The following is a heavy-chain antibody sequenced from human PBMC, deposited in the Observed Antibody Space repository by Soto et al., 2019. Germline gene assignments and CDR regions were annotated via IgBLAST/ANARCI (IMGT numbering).Heavy chain of an antibody. J-gene: IGHJ6*02. V-gene: IGHV3-30-3*01. CDR2: ISYDGSNK. Sequence: QVQLVESGGGVVQPGRSLSLSCAASGFTFSSYAMHWVRQAPGKGLEWVAVISYDGSNKYYADSVKGRFTISRDNSKNTLYLQMNSLRAEDTAVYYCAREHSSSWYNLYYGMDVWGQGTTVTVSS. CDR1: GFTFSSYA. CDR3: AREHSSSWYNLYYGMDV. D-gene: IGHD6-13*01.